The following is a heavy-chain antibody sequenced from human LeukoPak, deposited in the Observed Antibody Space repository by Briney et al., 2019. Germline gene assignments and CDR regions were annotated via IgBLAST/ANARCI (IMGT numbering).Heavy chain of an antibody. V-gene: IGHV1-18*01. CDR2: ISAYNGNT. CDR3: ARADTVRLGELSHFDY. CDR1: GYTFTSYG. Sequence: ASVKVSCKASGYTFTSYGISWVRQAPGQGLEWMGLISAYNGNTNYAQKLQGRVTMTTDTSTSTAYMELRTLRSDDTAVYYCARADTVRLGELSHFDYWGQGTLVTVSS. J-gene: IGHJ4*02. D-gene: IGHD3-16*02.